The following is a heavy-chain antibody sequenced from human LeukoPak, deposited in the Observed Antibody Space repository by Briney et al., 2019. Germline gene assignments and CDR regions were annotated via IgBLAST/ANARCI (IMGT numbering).Heavy chain of an antibody. CDR1: GFTFSSYA. V-gene: IGHV3-23*01. Sequence: PGGSLRLSCAASGFTFSSYAMSWVRQAPGKGLEWDSAISGSGGSTYYADSVKGRFTISRDNSKNTLYLQMNSLRAEDTAVYYCAKRGSGIVFYFDYWGQGTLVTVSS. D-gene: IGHD3-10*01. CDR3: AKRGSGIVFYFDY. CDR2: ISGSGGST. J-gene: IGHJ4*02.